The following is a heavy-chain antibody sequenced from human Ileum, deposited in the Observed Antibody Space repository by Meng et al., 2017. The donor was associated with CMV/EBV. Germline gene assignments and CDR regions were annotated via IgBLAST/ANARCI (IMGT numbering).Heavy chain of an antibody. Sequence: QVQVQEWGAGLLKPSETLSLTCAVYGWSFSGYYWSWIRQVPGKGLEWIGEFNHYGSTNYNPSLKSRVTISVDTSKNQFSLNLSSVTAADTVVYYCASGKSNLEYWGQGTLVTVSS. CDR2: FNHYGST. CDR1: GWSFSGYY. V-gene: IGHV4-34*01. J-gene: IGHJ4*02. CDR3: ASGKSNLEY. D-gene: IGHD4-11*01.